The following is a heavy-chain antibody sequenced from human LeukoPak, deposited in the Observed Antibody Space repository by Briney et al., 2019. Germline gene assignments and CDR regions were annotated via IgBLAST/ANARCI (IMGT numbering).Heavy chain of an antibody. V-gene: IGHV1-69*13. Sequence: SVKVSCKASGGTFSSYAISWVRQAPGQGLEWMGGIIPIFGTANYAQKFQGRVTITADESTSTAYMELSSLRSEDTAVYYCARGRWLQAYFDYWGQGTLVTVSS. CDR3: ARGRWLQAYFDY. D-gene: IGHD5-24*01. CDR1: GGTFSSYA. CDR2: IIPIFGTA. J-gene: IGHJ4*02.